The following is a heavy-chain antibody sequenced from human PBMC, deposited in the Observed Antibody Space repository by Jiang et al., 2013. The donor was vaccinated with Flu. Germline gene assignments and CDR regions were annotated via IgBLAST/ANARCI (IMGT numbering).Heavy chain of an antibody. CDR3: ARVGTVVRNPYYFDY. CDR2: IHAGTANT. Sequence: GAEVKKPGASVKVSCRASGYTFTNFAIHWVRQAPGQRPEWMGWIHAGTANTKYSQKLQDRVTITRDTSTSTAYMELSALRSEDTAVYYCARVGTVVRNPYYFDYWGQGTLVAVSS. J-gene: IGHJ4*02. V-gene: IGHV1-3*01. D-gene: IGHD4-23*01. CDR1: GYTFTNFA.